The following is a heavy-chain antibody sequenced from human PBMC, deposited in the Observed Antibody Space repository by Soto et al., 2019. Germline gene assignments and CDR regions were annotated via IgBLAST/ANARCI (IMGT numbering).Heavy chain of an antibody. V-gene: IGHV1-3*04. D-gene: IGHD1-26*01. CDR1: GYTFTSYA. J-gene: IGHJ4*02. Sequence: QVQLVQSGAEVKKPGASVKVSCKASGYTFTSYAIHWVRQAPGQSLEWMGWVDTGNGNTKYSQKFQGRVTITRDTYANTADMELSSLRSEDTAVYYCARDAKWDPRGVEAQQDGYFDYWGQGTLVTVSS. CDR3: ARDAKWDPRGVEAQQDGYFDY. CDR2: VDTGNGNT.